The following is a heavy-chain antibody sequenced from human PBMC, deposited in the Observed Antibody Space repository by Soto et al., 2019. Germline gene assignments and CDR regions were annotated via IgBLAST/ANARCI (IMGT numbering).Heavy chain of an antibody. D-gene: IGHD5-12*01. Sequence: QLQLQESGPGLVKPSETLSLTCTVSGGSITSSSYYWGWIRQPPGKGLEWIGSIYYSGSTSYNPSLTSRVTISVDTSKNQFSLKLSSVTAXXXXXXXXARSGHGDTSNVDSWGQGTLVXV. V-gene: IGHV4-39*01. CDR3: ARSGHGDTSNVDS. CDR1: GGSITSSSYY. J-gene: IGHJ4*02. CDR2: IYYSGST.